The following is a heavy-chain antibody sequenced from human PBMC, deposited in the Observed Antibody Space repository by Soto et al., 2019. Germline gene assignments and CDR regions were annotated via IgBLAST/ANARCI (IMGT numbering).Heavy chain of an antibody. D-gene: IGHD2-2*02. V-gene: IGHV1-69*04. Sequence: SVKVSCKASGYTFTSYAMHWVRQAPGQGLEWMGRIIPILGIANFAQKFQGRVTITADKSTSTAYMELSSLRSEDTAVYYCAMEYCSSTSCYRDYWAQGTPVTVSS. J-gene: IGHJ4*02. CDR2: IIPILGIA. CDR3: AMEYCSSTSCYRDY. CDR1: GYTFTSYA.